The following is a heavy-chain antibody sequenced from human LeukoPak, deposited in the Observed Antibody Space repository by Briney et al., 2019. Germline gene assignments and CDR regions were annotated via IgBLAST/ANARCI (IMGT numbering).Heavy chain of an antibody. D-gene: IGHD5-24*01. Sequence: GGSLRLSCAASGFTFSSYAMSWVRQAPGKGLEWVSTISGSGGSTYYADSVKGRFTISRDNPKNTLYLEMNSLRGEDTAVYYCAKGGWLQYSFGYWGQGALVTVSS. J-gene: IGHJ4*02. CDR2: ISGSGGST. CDR1: GFTFSSYA. CDR3: AKGGWLQYSFGY. V-gene: IGHV3-23*01.